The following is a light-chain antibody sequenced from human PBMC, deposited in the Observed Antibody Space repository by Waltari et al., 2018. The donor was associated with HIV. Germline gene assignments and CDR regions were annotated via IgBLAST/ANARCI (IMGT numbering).Light chain of an antibody. Sequence: QSALTQPASVSGSPGQSITISSPGTSSDVGSYNLVSWYQQHPGKAPKLMIYEGSKLPSGVSNRFSGSKSGNTASLTISGLQAEDEADYYCCSYAGSSTFYVFGTGTKVTVL. J-gene: IGLJ1*01. CDR3: CSYAGSSTFYV. CDR2: EGS. CDR1: SSDVGSYNL. V-gene: IGLV2-23*03.